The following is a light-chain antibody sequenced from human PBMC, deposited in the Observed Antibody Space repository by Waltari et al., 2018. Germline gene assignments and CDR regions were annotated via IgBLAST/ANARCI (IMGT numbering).Light chain of an antibody. Sequence: QSVLTQPPSASGTPGQRVTISCSGSSSNIGSNYVYWYQQLPGTAPKLLIYRNNQRPSWVPDLFSGAKSGTSASLASSGLRSEDEADYYCAAWDDSLSGLVFGGGTKLTVL. CDR2: RNN. V-gene: IGLV1-47*01. J-gene: IGLJ3*02. CDR1: SSNIGSNY. CDR3: AAWDDSLSGLV.